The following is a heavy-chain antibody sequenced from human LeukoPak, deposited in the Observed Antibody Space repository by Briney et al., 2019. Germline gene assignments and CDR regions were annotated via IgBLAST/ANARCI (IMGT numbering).Heavy chain of an antibody. CDR3: ARDLKSAVTTVDY. CDR1: GFTFSSYS. J-gene: IGHJ4*02. V-gene: IGHV3-21*01. Sequence: GGSPRLSCAASGFTFSSYSMNWVRQAPGKGLEWVSSISSSSSYIYYADSVKGRFTISRDNAKNSLYLQMNSLRAEDTAVYYCARDLKSAVTTVDYWGQGTLVTVSS. CDR2: ISSSSSYI. D-gene: IGHD4-17*01.